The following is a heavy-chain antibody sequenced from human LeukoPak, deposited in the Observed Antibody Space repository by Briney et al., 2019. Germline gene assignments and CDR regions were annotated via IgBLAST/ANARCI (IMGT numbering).Heavy chain of an antibody. D-gene: IGHD3-10*01. CDR3: ARIPIMVRGVTDAFDI. Sequence: GGSLRLSCAASGFTFSSYSMNWVRQAPGKGLEWVSSISSNSNIYYADSVKGRFTISRDNAKNSLYLQMNSLRAEDTAVYYCARIPIMVRGVTDAFDIWGQGTMVTVSS. V-gene: IGHV3-21*01. J-gene: IGHJ3*02. CDR1: GFTFSSYS. CDR2: ISSNSNI.